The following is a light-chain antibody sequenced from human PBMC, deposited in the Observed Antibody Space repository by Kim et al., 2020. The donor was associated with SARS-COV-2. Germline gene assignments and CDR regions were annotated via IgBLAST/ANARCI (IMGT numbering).Light chain of an antibody. CDR2: YDN. V-gene: IGLV3-21*04. CDR3: QVWDSSSDHRGV. J-gene: IGLJ3*02. Sequence: PGKTARITCGGNNIGSKSVHWYQQKPGQAPVLVIYYDNDRPSGIPERFSGSNSGNTATLTISRVEAGDEADYYCQVWDSSSDHRGVFGGGTQLTV. CDR1: NIGSKS.